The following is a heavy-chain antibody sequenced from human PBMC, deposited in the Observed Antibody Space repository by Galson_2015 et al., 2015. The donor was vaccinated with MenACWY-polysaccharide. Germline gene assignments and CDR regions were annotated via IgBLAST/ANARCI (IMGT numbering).Heavy chain of an antibody. J-gene: IGHJ6*02. V-gene: IGHV3-21*01. CDR1: GFTFSSYS. D-gene: IGHD2-8*02. CDR2: ISSSSSYI. Sequence: SLRLSCAASGFTFSSYSMNWVRQAPGKGLEWVSPISSSSSYIYYADSVKDRFTISRDNAKNSLYLQMNSLRAEDTAVYYCARVRGGPRSQWWGIPNRESMDVWGQGTTVTVSS. CDR3: ARVRGGPRSQWWGIPNRESMDV.